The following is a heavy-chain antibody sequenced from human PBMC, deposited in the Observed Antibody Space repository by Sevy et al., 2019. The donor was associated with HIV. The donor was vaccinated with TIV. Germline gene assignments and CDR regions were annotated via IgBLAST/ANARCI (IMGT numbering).Heavy chain of an antibody. J-gene: IGHJ6*02. CDR3: ARVDGAAAGKGTYYYYGMDV. V-gene: IGHV3-53*01. CDR2: IYSGGST. D-gene: IGHD6-13*01. Sequence: GGSLRLSCAASGFTVSSNYMSWVRQAPGKGLEWVSVIYSGGSTYYADSVKGRFTISRDNSKNTLYLQMNSLRAEDTAVYYCARVDGAAAGKGTYYYYGMDVWGQGTTVTVSS. CDR1: GFTVSSNY.